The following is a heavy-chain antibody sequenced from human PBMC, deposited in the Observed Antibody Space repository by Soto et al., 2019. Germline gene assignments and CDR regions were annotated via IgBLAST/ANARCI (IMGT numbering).Heavy chain of an antibody. CDR1: GFTFSDYY. CDR2: ISSSSSYT. CDR3: ARDTVRGSSGWYSLYGMDV. V-gene: IGHV3-11*06. D-gene: IGHD6-19*01. Sequence: GGSLRLSCAASGFTFSDYYMSWVRQAPGKGLEWVSYISSSSSYTNYADSVKGRFTISRDNAKNSLYLQMNSLRAEDTAVYYCARDTVRGSSGWYSLYGMDVWGQGTTVTVSS. J-gene: IGHJ6*02.